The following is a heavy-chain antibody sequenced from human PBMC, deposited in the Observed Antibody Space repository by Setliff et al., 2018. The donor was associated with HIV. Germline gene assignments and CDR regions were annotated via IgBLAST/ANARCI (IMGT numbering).Heavy chain of an antibody. CDR1: GGSISSGGYY. CDR2: IYYNGRT. Sequence: LSLTCTVSGGSISSGGYYWNWIRQYPAKGLEWIGHIYYNGRTLFNPALGTRLNMSVDTSENQFSLHLNSVTAADTAVYYCARYYGSGTYHRWFDPWGQGTPVTVSS. D-gene: IGHD3-10*01. J-gene: IGHJ5*02. CDR3: ARYYGSGTYHRWFDP. V-gene: IGHV4-31*03.